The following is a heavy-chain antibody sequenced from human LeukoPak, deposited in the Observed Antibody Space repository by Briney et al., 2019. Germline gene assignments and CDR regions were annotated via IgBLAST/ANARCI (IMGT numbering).Heavy chain of an antibody. V-gene: IGHV4-34*01. D-gene: IGHD3-3*01. CDR2: VYHSGST. Sequence: SETLSLTCAVYGGSFSGYYWSWIRQPPGKGLEWIGSVYHSGSTYYNPSLKSRVTLSVDTSNNHFSLKLRSVTAADTAVYYCARHNYYHFWSTLKWSDPWGQGTLVTVSS. CDR1: GGSFSGYY. J-gene: IGHJ5*02. CDR3: ARHNYYHFWSTLKWSDP.